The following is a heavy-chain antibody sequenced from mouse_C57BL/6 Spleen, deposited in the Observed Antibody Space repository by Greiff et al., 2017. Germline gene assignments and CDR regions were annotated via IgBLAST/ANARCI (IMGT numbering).Heavy chain of an antibody. J-gene: IGHJ3*01. CDR3: ARERIYYGYDGFAY. CDR1: GYTFTSYW. CDR2: IYPGSGST. D-gene: IGHD2-2*01. Sequence: QVHVKQSGAELVKPGASVKMSCKASGYTFTSYWITWVKQRPGQGLEWIGDIYPGSGSTNYNEKFKSKATLTVDTSSSTAYMQLSSLTSEDSAVYYCARERIYYGYDGFAYWGQGTLVTVSA. V-gene: IGHV1-55*01.